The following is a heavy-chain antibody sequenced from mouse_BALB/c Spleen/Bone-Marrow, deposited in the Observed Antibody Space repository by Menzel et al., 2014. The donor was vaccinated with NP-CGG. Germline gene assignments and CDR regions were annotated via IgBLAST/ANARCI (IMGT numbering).Heavy chain of an antibody. Sequence: VQLQQSGAEVVKPGASVRLSCKTPGYTFTNYWMHWVKQRPGQGLEWIGDINPSNGRATYSEKFKSKATLTVDTSSSTAYMQLSSLTSEDSAVYYCARYYNYYFDVWGAGTTVTVSS. CDR1: GYTFTNYW. V-gene: IGHV1S81*02. J-gene: IGHJ1*01. CDR3: ARYYNYYFDV. CDR2: INPSNGRA. D-gene: IGHD1-1*01.